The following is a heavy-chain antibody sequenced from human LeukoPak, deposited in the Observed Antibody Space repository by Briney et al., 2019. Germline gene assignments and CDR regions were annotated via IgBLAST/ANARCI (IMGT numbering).Heavy chain of an antibody. CDR1: GFTFSSYS. CDR3: ARATYSSGWYVDY. CDR2: ISSSSTI. J-gene: IGHJ4*02. V-gene: IGHV3-48*02. Sequence: PGGSLRLSCAASGFTFSSYSMNWVRQAPGKGLEWVPYISSSSTIYYADSVKGRFTISRDNAKNSLYLQMNSLRDEDTAVYYCARATYSSGWYVDYWGQGTLVTVSS. D-gene: IGHD6-19*01.